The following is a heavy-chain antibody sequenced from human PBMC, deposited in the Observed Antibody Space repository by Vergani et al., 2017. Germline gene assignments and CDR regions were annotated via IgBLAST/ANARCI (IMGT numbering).Heavy chain of an antibody. Sequence: VLLVESGGDLVQPGGSLRLSCAASGFTFSSYGMHWVRQAPGKGLEWVAFIRYDGSNKYYADSVKGRFTISRDNSKNTLYLQMNSLRAEDTAVYYCAKDQPIVVVPAAIGDGMDVWGQGTTVTVSS. D-gene: IGHD2-2*01. CDR1: GFTFSSYG. CDR2: IRYDGSNK. V-gene: IGHV3-30*02. CDR3: AKDQPIVVVPAAIGDGMDV. J-gene: IGHJ6*02.